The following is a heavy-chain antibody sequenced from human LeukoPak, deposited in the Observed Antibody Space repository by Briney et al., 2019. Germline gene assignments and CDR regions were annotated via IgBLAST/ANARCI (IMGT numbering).Heavy chain of an antibody. D-gene: IGHD1-26*01. V-gene: IGHV3-73*01. Sequence: GGSLKLSCAASGFTFSGSAMHWVRQASGKGLEWVGRIRSKANSYATAYAASVKGRFTISRDDSKNTAYLQMNSLRAEDTAVYYCARDQVGLNWFDPWGQGTLVTVSS. CDR1: GFTFSGSA. J-gene: IGHJ5*02. CDR3: ARDQVGLNWFDP. CDR2: IRSKANSYAT.